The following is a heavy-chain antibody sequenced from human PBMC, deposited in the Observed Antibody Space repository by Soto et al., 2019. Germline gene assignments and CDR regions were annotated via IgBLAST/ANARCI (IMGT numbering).Heavy chain of an antibody. V-gene: IGHV1-58*01. J-gene: IGHJ6*02. D-gene: IGHD5-12*01. CDR3: AVGYSDYDFAVAGGYYYGMDV. CDR1: GFTVTSSA. CDR2: IVVGSGNT. Sequence: ASVKVSCKASGFTVTSSAVQCVRQARGQLLEWIGWIVVGSGNTNYAQKFQERVTITRDMSTSTAYMELSSLRSEDTAVYYCAVGYSDYDFAVAGGYYYGMDVWGQGTTVTVSS.